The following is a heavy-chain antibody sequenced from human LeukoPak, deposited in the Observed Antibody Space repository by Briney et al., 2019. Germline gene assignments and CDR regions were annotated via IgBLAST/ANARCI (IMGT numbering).Heavy chain of an antibody. CDR2: IYYSGST. Sequence: TSETLSLTCTVSGGSISSTTFYWGWIRQPPGKGLEWIGSIYYSGSTYYNPSLKSRVTISVDTSKNQLSLKLSSVTAADTAVYYCARAYSSGWYGVEFFDYWGQGTLVTVSS. CDR1: GGSISSTTFY. V-gene: IGHV4-39*01. CDR3: ARAYSSGWYGVEFFDY. J-gene: IGHJ4*02. D-gene: IGHD6-19*01.